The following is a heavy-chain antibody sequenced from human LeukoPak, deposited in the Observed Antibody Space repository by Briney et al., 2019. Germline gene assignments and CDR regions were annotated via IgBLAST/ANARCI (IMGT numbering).Heavy chain of an antibody. V-gene: IGHV3-7*01. CDR1: GFTFSSYW. D-gene: IGHD2/OR15-2a*01. J-gene: IGHJ4*02. CDR3: TRDATQYLRYGYFDS. CDR2: IKHDGSEK. Sequence: PGGSLRLSCAASGFTFSSYWMTWVRQAPGKGLEWVANIKHDGSEKYYVDSVKGRFTISRDNAKNSVSLQMNNLRAEDTAVYYCTRDATQYLRYGYFDSWGQGILVTVSS.